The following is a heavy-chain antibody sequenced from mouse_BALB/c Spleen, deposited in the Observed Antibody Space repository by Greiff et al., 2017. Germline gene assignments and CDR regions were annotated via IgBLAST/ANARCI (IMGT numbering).Heavy chain of an antibody. J-gene: IGHJ1*01. CDR1: GFSLTSYG. V-gene: IGHV2-3*01. CDR2: IWGDGST. D-gene: IGHD1-2*01. Sequence: QVQLQQSGPGLVAPSQSLSITCTVSGFSLTSYGVSWVRQPPGKGLEWLGVIWGDGSTNYHSALISRLSISKDNSKSQVFLKLNSLQTDDTATYYCAKPVSLLRPPYWYFDVWGAGTTVTVSS. CDR3: AKPVSLLRPPYWYFDV.